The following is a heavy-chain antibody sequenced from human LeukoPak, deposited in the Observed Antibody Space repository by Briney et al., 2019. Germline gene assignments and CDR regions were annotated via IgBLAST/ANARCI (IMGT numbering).Heavy chain of an antibody. Sequence: GGSLRLSCAASGFTFSSYAMSWVRQAPGKGLEWVSAISGSGGSTYYADSVKGRFTISRDNSKNTLYLQMNSLRAEDTAEYYCAKDYQGYSYGSPMDVWGQGTTVTVSS. CDR2: ISGSGGST. D-gene: IGHD5-18*01. V-gene: IGHV3-23*01. CDR3: AKDYQGYSYGSPMDV. J-gene: IGHJ6*02. CDR1: GFTFSSYA.